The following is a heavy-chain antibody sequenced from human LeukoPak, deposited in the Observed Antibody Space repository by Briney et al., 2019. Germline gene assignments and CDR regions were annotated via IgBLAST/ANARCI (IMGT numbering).Heavy chain of an antibody. V-gene: IGHV4-59*01. J-gene: IGHJ6*03. D-gene: IGHD3-16*01. CDR1: GGSISSYY. CDR2: IYYSGST. CDR3: ARGYYDYVWGSYYYYYMDV. Sequence: SETLSLTCTVSGGSISSYYWSWIRQPPGKGLERIGYIYYSGSTNYNPSLKSRVTISVDTSKNQFSLELSSVTAADTAVYYCARGYYDYVWGSYYYYYMDVWGKGTTVTVSS.